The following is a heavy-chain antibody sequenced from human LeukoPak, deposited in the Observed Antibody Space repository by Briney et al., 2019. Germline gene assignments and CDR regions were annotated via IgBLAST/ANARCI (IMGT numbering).Heavy chain of an antibody. J-gene: IGHJ3*02. D-gene: IGHD2-8*01. CDR2: IYYSGST. Sequence: SETLSLTCTVSGGSISSHYWSWIRQPPGKGLEWIGYIYYSGSTNYNPSLKSRVTISVDTSKNQFSLKLGSVTAADTAVYYCARVRMADAFDIWGQGTMVTVSS. V-gene: IGHV4-59*11. CDR3: ARVRMADAFDI. CDR1: GGSISSHY.